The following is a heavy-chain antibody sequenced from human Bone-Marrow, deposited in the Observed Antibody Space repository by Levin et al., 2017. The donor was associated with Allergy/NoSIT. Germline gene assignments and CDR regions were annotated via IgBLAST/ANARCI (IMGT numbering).Heavy chain of an antibody. CDR3: ARSRGNLEGSGSYYNVPAAFDI. CDR2: INPNSGGT. CDR1: GYTFTGYY. D-gene: IGHD3-10*01. Sequence: ASVKVSCKASGYTFTGYYMHWVRQAPGQGLEWMGRINPNSGGTNYAQKFQGRVTMTRDTSISTAYMELSRLRSDDTAVYYCARSRGNLEGSGSYYNVPAAFDIWGQGTMVTVSS. J-gene: IGHJ3*02. V-gene: IGHV1-2*06.